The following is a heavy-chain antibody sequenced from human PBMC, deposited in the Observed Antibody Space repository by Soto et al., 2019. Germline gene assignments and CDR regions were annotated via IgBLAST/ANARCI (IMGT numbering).Heavy chain of an antibody. J-gene: IGHJ4*02. CDR1: GGSISDFY. Sequence: PSETLSLTCNVSGGSISDFYWSWIRQSPGKRLEWIGYLYYTGSTNYNPALKSRVTISLDTSKNQFSLKLSSVTAADTAVYYCASYYDSSGYPSFDYWGQGTLVTVSS. V-gene: IGHV4-59*01. CDR3: ASYYDSSGYPSFDY. CDR2: LYYTGST. D-gene: IGHD3-22*01.